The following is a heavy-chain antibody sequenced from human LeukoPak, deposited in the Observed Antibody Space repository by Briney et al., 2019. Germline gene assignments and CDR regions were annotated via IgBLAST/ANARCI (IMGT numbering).Heavy chain of an antibody. CDR2: TSGIGAGT. CDR3: AKDSRDWTYFDF. CDR1: GFTFSSYA. V-gene: IGHV3-23*01. Sequence: GGSLRLASSVYGFTFSSYAMSWVRQAPGKGLEWVSTTSGIGAGTYYADSVRGRFTISRDNAKNTLYLQMDSLRAEDTAVYYCAKDSRDWTYFDFWGQGTLVTVSS. D-gene: IGHD3/OR15-3a*01. J-gene: IGHJ4*02.